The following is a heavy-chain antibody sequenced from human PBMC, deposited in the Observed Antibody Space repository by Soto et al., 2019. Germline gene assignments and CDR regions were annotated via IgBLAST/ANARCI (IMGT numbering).Heavy chain of an antibody. CDR1: GDSISSSNW. CDR3: ARLFGGVAMLNWFDP. CDR2: IYDSGRT. J-gene: IGHJ5*02. V-gene: IGHV4-4*02. Sequence: QVQLQESGPGLVKPSGTLSLTCTVSGDSISSSNWWTWVRQSPRKGLEWIGEIYDSGRTNYNPSFKIRVTISVDKSKNQFSLRLSSVTAADTAVYYCARLFGGVAMLNWFDPWGQGTPVIVSS. D-gene: IGHD6-13*01.